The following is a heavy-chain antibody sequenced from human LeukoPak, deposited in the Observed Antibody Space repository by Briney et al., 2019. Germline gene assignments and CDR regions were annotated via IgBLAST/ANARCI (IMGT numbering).Heavy chain of an antibody. CDR2: ISSSSSTI. CDR3: AREGNLGYCSSTSCYPTRYYFDY. V-gene: IGHV3-48*02. Sequence: GGSLRLSCAASGFTFSSYSMNWVRPAPGKGLEWVSYISSSSSTIYYADSVKGRFTISRDNAKNSLYLQMNSLRDEGTAVYYCAREGNLGYCSSTSCYPTRYYFDYWGQGTLVTVSS. J-gene: IGHJ4*02. D-gene: IGHD2-2*01. CDR1: GFTFSSYS.